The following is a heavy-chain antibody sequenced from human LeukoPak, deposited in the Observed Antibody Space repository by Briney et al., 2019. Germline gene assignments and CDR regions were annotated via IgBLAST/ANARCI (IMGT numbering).Heavy chain of an antibody. CDR2: IFYSGTT. J-gene: IGHJ4*02. D-gene: IGHD2-2*01. CDR1: GGSINSGGYY. CDR3: ARVKWDIVVVPAATFFDS. Sequence: SETLSLTCTVSGGSINSGGYYWSWIRQHPGKGLEWIGYIFYSGTTYYNPSLKSRLTISVDTSKNQFSLKLSSMSAADTAVYYCARVKWDIVVVPAATFFDSWGQGTLVTVSS. V-gene: IGHV4-31*03.